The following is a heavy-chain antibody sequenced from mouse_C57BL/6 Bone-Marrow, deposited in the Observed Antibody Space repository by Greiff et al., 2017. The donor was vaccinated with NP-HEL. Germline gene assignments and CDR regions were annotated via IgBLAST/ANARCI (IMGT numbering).Heavy chain of an antibody. Sequence: VHVKQSGPVLVKPGASVKMSCKASGYTFTDYYMNWVKQSHGKSLEWIGVINPYNGGTSYNQKFKGKATLTVDKSSSTAYMELNSLTSEDSAVYYCARFFSPYAMDYWGQGTSVTVSS. CDR1: GYTFTDYY. CDR2: INPYNGGT. V-gene: IGHV1-19*01. J-gene: IGHJ4*01. CDR3: ARFFSPYAMDY.